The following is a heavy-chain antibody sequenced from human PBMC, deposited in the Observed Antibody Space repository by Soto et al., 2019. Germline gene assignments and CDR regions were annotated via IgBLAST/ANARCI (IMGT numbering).Heavy chain of an antibody. J-gene: IGHJ5*02. CDR2: MLYSGLT. Sequence: SETLSLTCSVSGYSVSSSDYYWAWIRQPPGKGLEWIGSMLYSGLTYYNPSLKSRVTLSVDTSKNQFSVRLNSVTASDTAVYYCARVAKMLYDRSLLSRRSSNWFDPWGQGTLVTVSS. CDR3: ARVAKMLYDRSLLSRRSSNWFDP. D-gene: IGHD2-8*01. CDR1: GYSVSSSDYY. V-gene: IGHV4-39*01.